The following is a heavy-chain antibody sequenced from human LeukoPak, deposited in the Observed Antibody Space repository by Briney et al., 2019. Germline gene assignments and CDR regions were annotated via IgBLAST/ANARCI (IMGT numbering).Heavy chain of an antibody. Sequence: PGGSLRLSCAASGFTFTSYGISWVRQAPGQGLEWMGWISAYNGNTNYAQKLQGRVTMTTDTSTSTAYMELRSLRSDDTAVYYCARSRTTGTSDYWGQGTLVTVSS. J-gene: IGHJ4*02. V-gene: IGHV1-18*01. CDR3: ARSRTTGTSDY. CDR2: ISAYNGNT. D-gene: IGHD1-1*01. CDR1: GFTFTSYG.